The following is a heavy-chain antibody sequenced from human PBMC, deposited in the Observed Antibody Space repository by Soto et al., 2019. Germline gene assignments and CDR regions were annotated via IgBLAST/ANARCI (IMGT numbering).Heavy chain of an antibody. CDR2: IWYDGNNK. Sequence: GGSLRLSCAASGFTFSSYGMHWVRQAPGKGLEWVAVIWYDGNNKYYADSVKGRFTISRDNSKNTLYAQMTSLRAEDTAIYYCARGLHSLFDYWGQGTLVTVSP. D-gene: IGHD2-21*01. V-gene: IGHV3-33*01. J-gene: IGHJ4*02. CDR3: ARGLHSLFDY. CDR1: GFTFSSYG.